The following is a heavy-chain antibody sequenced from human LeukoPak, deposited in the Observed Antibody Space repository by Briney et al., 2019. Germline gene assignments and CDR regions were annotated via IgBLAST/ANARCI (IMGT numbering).Heavy chain of an antibody. D-gene: IGHD6-13*01. CDR3: ARDRIAAAGTEIDY. J-gene: IGHJ4*02. V-gene: IGHV3-21*01. Sequence: GGSLRLSCAASGFTFSSYNMNWVRQAPGKGLEWVSSISSSNNYIYYADSMKGRFTISRDNAKNSLYLQMNSLRAEDTAVYYCARDRIAAAGTEIDYWGQGTLVTVSS. CDR1: GFTFSSYN. CDR2: ISSSNNYI.